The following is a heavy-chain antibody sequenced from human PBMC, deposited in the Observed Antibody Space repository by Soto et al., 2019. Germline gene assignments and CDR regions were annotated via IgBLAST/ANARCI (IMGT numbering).Heavy chain of an antibody. CDR2: IYYSGST. D-gene: IGHD3-10*01. Sequence: LSLTCTVSGGSISSYYWSWIRQPPGKGLEWIGYIYYSGSTNYNPSLKSRVTISVDTSKNQFSLKLSSVTAADTAVYYCARGRTKRITMVREAAQTWFDPWGQGNLVTVSS. CDR3: ARGRTKRITMVREAAQTWFDP. CDR1: GGSISSYY. J-gene: IGHJ5*02. V-gene: IGHV4-59*01.